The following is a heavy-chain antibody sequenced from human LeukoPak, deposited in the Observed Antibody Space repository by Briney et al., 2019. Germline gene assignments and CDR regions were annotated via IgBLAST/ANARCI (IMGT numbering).Heavy chain of an antibody. CDR3: ARGGDYGDLRYFDY. Sequence: SETLSLTCTVSGGSINNYDWSWIRQPPGKGLEWIGYIYYRGSTNYNPSLKSRVTFSVDTSKNQFSLKLNSVTAADAAVYYCARGGDYGDLRYFDYWGQGTLVTVSS. V-gene: IGHV4-59*01. CDR1: GGSINNYD. J-gene: IGHJ4*02. D-gene: IGHD4-17*01. CDR2: IYYRGST.